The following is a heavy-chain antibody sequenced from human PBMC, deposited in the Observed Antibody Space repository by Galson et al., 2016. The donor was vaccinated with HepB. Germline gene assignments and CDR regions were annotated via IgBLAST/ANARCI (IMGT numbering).Heavy chain of an antibody. J-gene: IGHJ5*02. CDR3: ARDREAYYDIMTEHNWFDP. Sequence: SVKVSCRASGYSFNDHGIHWLRQAPGQRLEWMGWISAANDYTKFSQKFQGRLSITRDTPATTVYMELTSLIPEDTAFYYCARDREAYYDIMTEHNWFDPWGQGTQVSVSS. CDR1: GYSFNDHG. D-gene: IGHD3-9*01. CDR2: ISAANDYT. V-gene: IGHV1-3*01.